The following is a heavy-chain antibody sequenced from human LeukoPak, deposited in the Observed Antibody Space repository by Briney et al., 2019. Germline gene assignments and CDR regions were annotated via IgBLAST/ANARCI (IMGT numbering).Heavy chain of an antibody. J-gene: IGHJ3*02. CDR1: GFTFSSYA. CDR2: ISGSGGST. D-gene: IGHD3/OR15-3a*01. Sequence: GGSLRLSCAASGFTFSSYAMTWVRQAPGKGLERVSAISGSGGSTFYANSVKGRFTISRDNSKNTLYLQMNSLRAEDTAVYYCAKKKLDTDAFDIWGQGTMVTVSS. V-gene: IGHV3-23*01. CDR3: AKKKLDTDAFDI.